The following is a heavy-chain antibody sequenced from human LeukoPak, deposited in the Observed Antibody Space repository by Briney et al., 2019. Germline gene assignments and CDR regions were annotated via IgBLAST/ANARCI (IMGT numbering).Heavy chain of an antibody. D-gene: IGHD3-10*01. J-gene: IGHJ4*02. CDR1: GFTFTTYG. Sequence: PGGSLRLSCAASGFTFTTYGMHWVRQAPGKGLEWVAFIRYDGSNKYYADSVEGRFTISRDNSKNTLYLQMNSLRAEDTAVYYCAKAEGWRYYGSGSYGSNFDYWGQGTLVTVSS. CDR3: AKAEGWRYYGSGSYGSNFDY. V-gene: IGHV3-30*02. CDR2: IRYDGSNK.